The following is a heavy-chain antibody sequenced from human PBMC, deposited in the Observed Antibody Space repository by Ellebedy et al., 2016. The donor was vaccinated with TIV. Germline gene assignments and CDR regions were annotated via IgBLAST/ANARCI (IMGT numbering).Heavy chain of an antibody. Sequence: GESLKISCAASGFTFSSYTMNCVRQAPGKGLVWVSRINRDGTITNYADFVKGRFTISRDNAKNTVYLQMNSLRAEDTALYYCARSDDPDYWGQGTLVTVSS. V-gene: IGHV3-74*01. CDR2: INRDGTIT. D-gene: IGHD1-1*01. J-gene: IGHJ4*02. CDR1: GFTFSSYT. CDR3: ARSDDPDY.